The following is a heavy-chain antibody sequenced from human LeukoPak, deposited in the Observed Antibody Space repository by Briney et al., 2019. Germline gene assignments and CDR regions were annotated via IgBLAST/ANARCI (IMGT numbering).Heavy chain of an antibody. Sequence: GGSLRLSCAASGFTYSHYGMHWVRQAPGKGLEWVAVIWSDATEKYYGDAVKGRFTISRDNSRNTLYLQMNSLRVEDTAVYYCAKDAQRGFDYSNSLEYWGQGTLVTVSS. V-gene: IGHV3-33*06. CDR1: GFTYSHYG. CDR2: IWSDATEK. J-gene: IGHJ4*02. CDR3: AKDAQRGFDYSNSLEY. D-gene: IGHD4-11*01.